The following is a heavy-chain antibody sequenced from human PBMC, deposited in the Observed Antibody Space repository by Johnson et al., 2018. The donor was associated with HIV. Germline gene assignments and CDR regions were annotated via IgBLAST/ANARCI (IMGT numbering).Heavy chain of an antibody. V-gene: IGHV3-13*01. CDR3: AREWRGDLAAAGIDAFDI. J-gene: IGHJ3*02. D-gene: IGHD6-13*01. Sequence: VQLVESGGGLVQPGGSLRLSCAASGFTFSSYDMHWVRQATGKGLEWVSAIGTAGDTYYPGSVKGRFTISRENAKNSLYLQMNSLRAGDTAVYYCAREWRGDLAAAGIDAFDIWGQGTMVTVSS. CDR1: GFTFSSYD. CDR2: IGTAGDT.